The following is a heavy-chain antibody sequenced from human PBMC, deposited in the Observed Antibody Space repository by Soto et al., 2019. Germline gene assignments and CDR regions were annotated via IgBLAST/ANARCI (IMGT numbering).Heavy chain of an antibody. V-gene: IGHV4-34*01. CDR2: INHSGST. J-gene: IGHJ4*02. Sequence: LSLTCAVYGGSFSGYYWSWIRQPPGKGLEWIGEINHSGSTNYNPSLKSRVTISVDTSKNQFSLKLSSVTAADTAVYYCAREKPYSSSWYHDYWGQGTLVTVSS. D-gene: IGHD6-13*01. CDR3: AREKPYSSSWYHDY. CDR1: GGSFSGYY.